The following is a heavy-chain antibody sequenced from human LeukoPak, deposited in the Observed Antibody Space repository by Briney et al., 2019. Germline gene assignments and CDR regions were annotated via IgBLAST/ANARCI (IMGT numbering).Heavy chain of an antibody. J-gene: IGHJ4*02. CDR3: AKSAGWEDYYFDY. CDR2: IGWNSGSI. D-gene: IGHD6-19*01. Sequence: GGSLRLSCAASGFTFDDYAMHWVRQAPGKGLEWVSGIGWNSGSIAYAHSVKGRFTISRDNAKNSLFLQMNSLRAEDMALYYCAKSAGWEDYYFDYWGQGTLVTVSS. V-gene: IGHV3-9*03. CDR1: GFTFDDYA.